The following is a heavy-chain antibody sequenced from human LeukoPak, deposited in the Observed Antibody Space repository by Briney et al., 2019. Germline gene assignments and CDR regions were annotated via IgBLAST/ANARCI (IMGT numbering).Heavy chain of an antibody. J-gene: IGHJ4*02. Sequence: SVKVSCKASGGTFSSYTISWVRQAPGQGLEWMGRIIPILGIANYAQKFQGRVTITADKSTSTAYMELSSLRSEDTAVYCCARDPNIVVVGRPNYFDYWGQGTLVTVSS. CDR3: ARDPNIVVVGRPNYFDY. CDR2: IIPILGIA. D-gene: IGHD2-15*01. V-gene: IGHV1-69*04. CDR1: GGTFSSYT.